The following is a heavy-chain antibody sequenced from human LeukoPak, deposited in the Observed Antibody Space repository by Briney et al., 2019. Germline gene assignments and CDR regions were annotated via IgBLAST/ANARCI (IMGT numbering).Heavy chain of an antibody. J-gene: IGHJ4*02. Sequence: SETLSLTCTVSGGSISSYYWSWIRQPPGKGLEWIGYIYYSGSTNYNPSLKSRVTISVDTSKNQFSLKLSSVTAADTAVYYCASLVGAYRNFDYWGQGTLVTVSS. D-gene: IGHD1-26*01. V-gene: IGHV4-59*01. CDR2: IYYSGST. CDR1: GGSISSYY. CDR3: ASLVGAYRNFDY.